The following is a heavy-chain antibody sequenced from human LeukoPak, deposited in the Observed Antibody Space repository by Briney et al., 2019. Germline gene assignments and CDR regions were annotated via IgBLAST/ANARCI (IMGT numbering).Heavy chain of an antibody. CDR2: INPNSGGT. CDR1: GYTFTGYY. J-gene: IGHJ5*02. CDR3: ARGRIAVANWFDP. V-gene: IGHV1-2*02. D-gene: IGHD6-19*01. Sequence: ASVKVSCKASGYTFTGYYMHWVRQAPGQGLEWMGWINPNSGGTNYAQKFQGRVTMTRDTSISTAYMELSRLRSDDTAMYYCARGRIAVANWFDPWGQGTLVTVSS.